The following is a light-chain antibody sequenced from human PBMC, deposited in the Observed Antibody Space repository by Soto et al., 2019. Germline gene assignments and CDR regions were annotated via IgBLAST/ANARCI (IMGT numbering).Light chain of an antibody. V-gene: IGKV1-39*01. CDR1: QSISSY. J-gene: IGKJ5*01. CDR2: AAS. Sequence: DIQMTQSPSSLSASVGDRVTITCRASQSISSYLNWYQQKPGKAPKLLIYAASSLQSGVPSRFSGSGSGTDFTLTISSLQPEDFATYYCQQSYSTPPVFGQGTRLESK. CDR3: QQSYSTPPV.